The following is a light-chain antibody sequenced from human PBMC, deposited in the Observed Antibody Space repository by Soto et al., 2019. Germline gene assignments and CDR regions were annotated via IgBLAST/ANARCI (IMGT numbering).Light chain of an antibody. CDR1: SSNVGGYNF. V-gene: IGLV2-23*01. Sequence: QSALTQPASVSGSPGQSITISCTGTSSNVGGYNFVDWYQQYPGKAPKVMIYEGSQRPSGVSTRVSGSRSGNAASLTISGLQPEDEADYYCFSYAGSSTYVFGTGTKLTVL. J-gene: IGLJ1*01. CDR2: EGS. CDR3: FSYAGSSTYV.